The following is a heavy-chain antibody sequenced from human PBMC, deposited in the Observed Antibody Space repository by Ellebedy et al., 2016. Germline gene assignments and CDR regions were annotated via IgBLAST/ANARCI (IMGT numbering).Heavy chain of an antibody. V-gene: IGHV4-34*01. D-gene: IGHD2-15*01. CDR2: INHSGST. CDR1: GDFFSGYY. CDR3: ARAGGFLYFVVVEVVTRWFDP. J-gene: IGHJ5*02. Sequence: GSLRLSCTVFGDFFSGYYWSWIRQPPGKGLEWIGEINHSGSTNYNPSLKSRVTISVDTSKNLFSLKLSSVTAADTAVYFCARAGGFLYFVVVEVVTRWFDPWGQGTLVTVSS.